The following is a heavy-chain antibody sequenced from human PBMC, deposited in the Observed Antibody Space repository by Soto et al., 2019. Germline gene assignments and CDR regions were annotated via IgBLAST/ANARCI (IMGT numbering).Heavy chain of an antibody. D-gene: IGHD2-15*01. CDR1: GFSFSRYW. CDR2: IKEDGSEK. J-gene: IGHJ6*02. Sequence: LSLSCAASGFSFSRYWMSWVRQAPGKGLEWVANIKEDGSEKNYVDSVKGRFTISRDNAKNSLYLQMNSLRAEDTAVYYCARVPWAGISDPTLYYYGMDVWGQGTMVTVYS. CDR3: ARVPWAGISDPTLYYYGMDV. V-gene: IGHV3-7*01.